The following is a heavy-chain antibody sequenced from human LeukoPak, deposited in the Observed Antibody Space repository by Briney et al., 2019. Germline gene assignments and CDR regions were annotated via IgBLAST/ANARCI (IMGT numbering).Heavy chain of an antibody. CDR1: GYIFINYG. Sequence: ASVKVSCKASGYIFINYGISWVRQAPGQGLEWMGWISPYSGHTNYEPNLQDRLTMTTDTSTSTAYMELRSLTSDDTAVYYCAKTRDTVLNEYWGQGTLVTVSS. CDR2: ISPYSGHT. J-gene: IGHJ4*02. CDR3: AKTRDTVLNEY. V-gene: IGHV1-18*01. D-gene: IGHD3-10*01.